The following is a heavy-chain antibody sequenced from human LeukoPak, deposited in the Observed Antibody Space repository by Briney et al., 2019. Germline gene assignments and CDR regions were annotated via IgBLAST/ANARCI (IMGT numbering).Heavy chain of an antibody. Sequence: PGGSLRLSCAASGLTFSGYSMSWVRQAPGKGLEWVSYISSSGATTHYADSVRGRFTISRDNAKNSLYLQMNSLRVEDTAVYYCASYLYWWSDLGYWGQGTLVTVSS. D-gene: IGHD2-8*02. V-gene: IGHV3-48*04. CDR1: GLTFSGYS. CDR3: ASYLYWWSDLGY. J-gene: IGHJ4*02. CDR2: ISSSGATT.